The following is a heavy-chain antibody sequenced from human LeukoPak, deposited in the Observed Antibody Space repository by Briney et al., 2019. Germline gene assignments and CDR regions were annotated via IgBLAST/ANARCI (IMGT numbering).Heavy chain of an antibody. CDR3: ARAPYSGYGYFDY. J-gene: IGHJ4*02. Sequence: SQTLSLTCTVSGGSISSGGYYWSWIRQHPGKGLEWIGYIYYSGSTYYNPSLKSRVTISVDTSKNQFSLKPSSVTAADTAVYYCARAPYSGYGYFDYWGQGTLVTVSS. D-gene: IGHD5-12*01. V-gene: IGHV4-31*03. CDR1: GGSISSGGYY. CDR2: IYYSGST.